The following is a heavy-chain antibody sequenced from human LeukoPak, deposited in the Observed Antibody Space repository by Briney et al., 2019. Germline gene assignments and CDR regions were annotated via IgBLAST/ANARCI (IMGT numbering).Heavy chain of an antibody. V-gene: IGHV3-11*04. D-gene: IGHD5-24*01. CDR2: ISSSGSTI. CDR1: GFTFSDYY. Sequence: PAGTLRLSCAASGFTFSDYYMSWIRQAPGKGLEWVSYISSSGSTIYYADSVKGRFTISRDNSKNTLYLQMNSLRAEDTAVYYCAKPLQMATMVANYWGQGTLVTVSS. CDR3: AKPLQMATMVANY. J-gene: IGHJ4*02.